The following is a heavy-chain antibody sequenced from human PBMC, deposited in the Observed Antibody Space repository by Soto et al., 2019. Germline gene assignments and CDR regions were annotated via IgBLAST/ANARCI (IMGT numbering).Heavy chain of an antibody. CDR3: ARGSPRDGHNLYFLDY. D-gene: IGHD3-16*01. CDR2: IYYSGST. J-gene: IGHJ4*02. V-gene: IGHV4-59*01. CDR1: GGSISSYY. Sequence: PSETLSLTCTVSGGSISSYYWSWIRQPPGKGLEWIGYIYYSGSTNYNPSLKSRVTISVDTSKNQFSLELSSVTAADTAVYYCARGSPRDGHNLYFLDYWGQGTLVTVSS.